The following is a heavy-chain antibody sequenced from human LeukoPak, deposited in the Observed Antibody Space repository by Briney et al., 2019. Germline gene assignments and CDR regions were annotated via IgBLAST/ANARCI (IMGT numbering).Heavy chain of an antibody. CDR2: MNPDSGNA. J-gene: IGHJ3*01. Sequence: ASVKVSCKASGYTFTRYDVNWVRQVPGQGLEYMGWMNPDSGNAGYTQKFRGRVTMTRNTSIDTAYMELRVLTFEDTAVYYCAKPRSSWYSDFFEFWGQGTVVTVSS. CDR1: GYTFTRYD. CDR3: AKPRSSWYSDFFEF. D-gene: IGHD3/OR15-3a*01. V-gene: IGHV1-8*01.